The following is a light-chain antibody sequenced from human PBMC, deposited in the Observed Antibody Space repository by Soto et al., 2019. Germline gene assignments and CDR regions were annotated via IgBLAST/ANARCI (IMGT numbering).Light chain of an antibody. J-gene: IGKJ5*01. CDR1: QSVSTN. CDR3: QQYSSSPS. CDR2: VAS. V-gene: IGKV3-15*01. Sequence: EIVMTQSPTTLSVSPGERATLSCRASQSVSTNLAWYQQKPGQVPSLLIYVASTRASGIPARFSGSWSGTEFTLTLGSLQSEDYAVYYCQQYSSSPSFGQGTRLESK.